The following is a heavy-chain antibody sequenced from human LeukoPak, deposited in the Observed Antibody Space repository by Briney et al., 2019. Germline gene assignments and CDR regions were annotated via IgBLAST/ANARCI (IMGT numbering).Heavy chain of an antibody. CDR1: GFTFRSYD. J-gene: IGHJ4*02. V-gene: IGHV3-30*02. CDR2: IQDGRISK. CDR3: AKARDSANYYFDS. D-gene: IGHD1-26*01. Sequence: GGSLRLSCLVSGFTFRSYDMHWVRQAPGKGPEWVAFIQDGRISKNYGDSVKGRFAISRDNFKNTVYLEMTSLTTEDTALYYCAKARDSANYYFDSWGQGTLVTVSS.